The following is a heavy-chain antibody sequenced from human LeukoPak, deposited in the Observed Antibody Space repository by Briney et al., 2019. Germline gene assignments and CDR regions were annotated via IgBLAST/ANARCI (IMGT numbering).Heavy chain of an antibody. D-gene: IGHD6-13*01. Sequence: ASVKVSCKASGYTFTSHGISWVRQAPGQGLEWMGWISAYNGNTNYAQKLQGRVTMTTDTSTSTAYMELRSLRSDDTAVYYCARGSHPYSSSWLPFDPWGQGTLVTVSS. CDR3: ARGSHPYSSSWLPFDP. CDR1: GYTFTSHG. CDR2: ISAYNGNT. V-gene: IGHV1-18*01. J-gene: IGHJ5*02.